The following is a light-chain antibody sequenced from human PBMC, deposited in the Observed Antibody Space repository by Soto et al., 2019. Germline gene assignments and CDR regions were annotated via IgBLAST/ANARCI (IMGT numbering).Light chain of an antibody. CDR3: QQYGTSPMYT. CDR2: AAS. J-gene: IGKJ5*01. Sequence: DIQMTQSPSSLSASXXDRVXITCLASQSISSYLNWYQQKPGKATKLXXYAASSLQSGVPSRFSGSGSGTDFTLTISRLEPEDFAVYYCQQYGTSPMYTFGQGTRLEI. CDR1: QSISSY. V-gene: IGKV1-39*01.